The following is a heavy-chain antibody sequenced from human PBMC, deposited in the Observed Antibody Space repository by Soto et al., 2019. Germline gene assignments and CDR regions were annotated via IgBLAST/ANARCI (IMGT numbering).Heavy chain of an antibody. Sequence: GESLKISCKGSGYTFTNYWIGWVRQMPGKGLEWMGIIYPGDSETRYSPSFQGQVTMSADKSISTAYLRWSSLKASDSGMYYCARKYYYGAGTLDYWGQGTLVTVSS. J-gene: IGHJ4*02. V-gene: IGHV5-51*01. D-gene: IGHD3-10*01. CDR1: GYTFTNYW. CDR3: ARKYYYGAGTLDY. CDR2: IYPGDSET.